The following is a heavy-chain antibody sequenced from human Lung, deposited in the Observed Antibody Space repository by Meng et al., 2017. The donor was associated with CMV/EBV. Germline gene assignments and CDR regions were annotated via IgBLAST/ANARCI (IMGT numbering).Heavy chain of an antibody. D-gene: IGHD6-19*01. Sequence: GGSLRLSCAASGFTFSAYNMHWVRQAPGKGLEWVSSITSGGHHIYYADSVRGRFTISRDNAKNSLSLQMNSLRVEDTATYYCARVTASGWAKVFDSWGQGTLVTVSS. J-gene: IGHJ4*02. CDR3: ARVTASGWAKVFDS. V-gene: IGHV3-21*01. CDR2: ITSGGHHI. CDR1: GFTFSAYN.